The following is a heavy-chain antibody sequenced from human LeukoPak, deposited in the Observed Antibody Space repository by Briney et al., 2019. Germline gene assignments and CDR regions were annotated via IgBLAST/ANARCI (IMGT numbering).Heavy chain of an antibody. CDR1: GFTFSSYG. D-gene: IGHD6-13*01. CDR3: AKDLGSSWYFDY. J-gene: IGHJ4*02. V-gene: IGHV3-30*18. CDR2: ISYDGSNK. Sequence: GGSLRLSCAASGFTFSSYGMHWVRQAPGKGLEWVAAISYDGSNKYYADSVKGRFTISRDNSKNTLYLQMNSLRAEDTAVYYCAKDLGSSWYFDYWGQGTLVTVSS.